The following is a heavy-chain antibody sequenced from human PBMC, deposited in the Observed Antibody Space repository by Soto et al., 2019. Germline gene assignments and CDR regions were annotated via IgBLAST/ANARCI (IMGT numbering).Heavy chain of an antibody. Sequence: GGSLRLSCAASGFTFSSYSMSWVRQAPGKGLEWVSAISGSGGRTYYADSVKGRFTISVDNSKNTLYLQMNSLRAEDTAVYYCAKDVIVVVPAAMRYYYYGMDVWGQGTTVTVSS. CDR2: ISGSGGRT. D-gene: IGHD2-2*01. CDR1: GFTFSSYS. V-gene: IGHV3-23*01. CDR3: AKDVIVVVPAAMRYYYYGMDV. J-gene: IGHJ6*02.